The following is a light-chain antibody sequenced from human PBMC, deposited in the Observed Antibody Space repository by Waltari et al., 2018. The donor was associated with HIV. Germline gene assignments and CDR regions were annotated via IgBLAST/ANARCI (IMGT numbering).Light chain of an antibody. CDR3: QVWDSSSRHWV. V-gene: IGLV3-21*04. CDR1: NIGVKS. Sequence: SFVLTQAPSVSVAPGMTARITCGGNNIGVKSVHWYQQRPGQAPVLVINYNSDRPSGIPERFSGSNSGNTATLTISRVEAGDEADYYCQVWDSSSRHWVFGGGTKLTVL. CDR2: YNS. J-gene: IGLJ3*02.